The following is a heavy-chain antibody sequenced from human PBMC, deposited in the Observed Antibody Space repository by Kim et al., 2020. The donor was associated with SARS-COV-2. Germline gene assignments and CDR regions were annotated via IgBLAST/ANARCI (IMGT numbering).Heavy chain of an antibody. Sequence: ADSVKGRFTISRDNAKNSLYLQKNRLRAEDTALYYCAKDSQWLVEYYFDYWGQGTLVTVSS. CDR3: AKDSQWLVEYYFDY. D-gene: IGHD6-19*01. J-gene: IGHJ4*02. V-gene: IGHV3-9*01.